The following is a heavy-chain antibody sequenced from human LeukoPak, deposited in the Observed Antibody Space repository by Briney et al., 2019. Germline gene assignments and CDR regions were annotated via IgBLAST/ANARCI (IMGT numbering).Heavy chain of an antibody. D-gene: IGHD6-13*01. Sequence: GASVRVSCKASGYTFTGYYMHWVRQAPGQGVEGMGWINPNSGGTNYAQKFQGRVTMTRDTSISTAYMELSRLRSDDTAVYYCAKEYSSPSDALDIWGQGTMVTVSS. J-gene: IGHJ3*02. V-gene: IGHV1-2*02. CDR2: INPNSGGT. CDR3: AKEYSSPSDALDI. CDR1: GYTFTGYY.